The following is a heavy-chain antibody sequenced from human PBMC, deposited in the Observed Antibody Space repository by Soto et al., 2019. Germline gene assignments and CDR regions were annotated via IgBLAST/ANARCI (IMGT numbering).Heavy chain of an antibody. CDR2: ISGSGGST. J-gene: IGHJ5*02. CDR3: AKGARLYNWFDP. V-gene: IGHV3-23*01. CDR1: GFTFSSYA. Sequence: EVQLLESGGGLVQPGGSLRLSCAASGFTFSSYAMSWVRQAPGKGLEWVSAISGSGGSTYYGDSVKGRFTISRDNSKNTLYLQMNSRRAEDTAVYYCAKGARLYNWFDPWGQGTLVTVSS.